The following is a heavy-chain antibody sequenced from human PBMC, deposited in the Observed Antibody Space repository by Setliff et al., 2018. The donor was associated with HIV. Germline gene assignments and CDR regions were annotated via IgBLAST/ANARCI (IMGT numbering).Heavy chain of an antibody. CDR3: ARETYDYVWGTYRYRPRHFDY. J-gene: IGHJ4*02. V-gene: IGHV4-34*01. Sequence: SETLSLTCAVYGGSFSGYYWSWIRQPPGKGLEWIGEIDHRGSTNYNPSLKSRVTISVDTSKNQFSLNLSPVTAADTAVYYCARETYDYVWGTYRYRPRHFDYWGQGTLVTVSS. D-gene: IGHD3-16*02. CDR2: IDHRGST. CDR1: GGSFSGYY.